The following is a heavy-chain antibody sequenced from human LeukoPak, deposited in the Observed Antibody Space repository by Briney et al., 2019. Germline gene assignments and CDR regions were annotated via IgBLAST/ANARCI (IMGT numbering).Heavy chain of an antibody. D-gene: IGHD3-10*01. Sequence: ASVKVSCKASGYTFTGYYMHWVRQAPGQGLEWMGWINPNSGGTNYAQKLQGRVTMTTDTSTSTAYMGLRSLRSDDTAVYYCARVLYYYGSGSESHFDYWGQGTLVTVSS. CDR2: INPNSGGT. CDR3: ARVLYYYGSGSESHFDY. V-gene: IGHV1-2*02. CDR1: GYTFTGYY. J-gene: IGHJ4*02.